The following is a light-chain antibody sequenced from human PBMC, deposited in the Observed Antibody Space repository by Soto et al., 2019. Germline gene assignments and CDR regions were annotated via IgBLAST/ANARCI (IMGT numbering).Light chain of an antibody. CDR1: SSNIGSNT. V-gene: IGLV1-44*01. CDR2: SNN. CDR3: AAWDDSLNGYV. J-gene: IGLJ1*01. Sequence: QWALTQPPSASGTPGQRVTISCSGSSSNIGSNTVNWYQQLPGTAPKLLIYSNNQRPSGVPDRFSGSKSGTSASLAISGLQSEDEADYYCAAWDDSLNGYVFGTGTKVTVL.